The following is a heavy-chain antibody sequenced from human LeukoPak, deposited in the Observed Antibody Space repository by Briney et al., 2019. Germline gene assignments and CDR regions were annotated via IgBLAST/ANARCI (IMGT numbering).Heavy chain of an antibody. D-gene: IGHD4-17*01. V-gene: IGHV1-69*04. J-gene: IGHJ4*02. CDR2: IIPILGIA. CDR1: GYTFTSYG. CDR3: ARGYGDFLYFDY. Sequence: SVKVSCKASGYTFTSYGISWVRQAPGQGLEWMGRIIPILGIANYAQKFQGRVTITADKSTSTAYMELSSLRSEDTAVYYCARGYGDFLYFDYWGQGTLVTVSS.